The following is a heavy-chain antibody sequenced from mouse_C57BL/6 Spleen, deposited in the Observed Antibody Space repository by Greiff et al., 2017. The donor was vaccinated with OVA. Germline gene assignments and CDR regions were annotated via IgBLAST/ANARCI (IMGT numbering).Heavy chain of an antibody. V-gene: IGHV1-50*01. CDR1: GYTFTSYW. D-gene: IGHD2-1*01. Sequence: QVQLQQPGAELVKPGASVKLSCKASGYTFTSYWMQWVKQRPGQGLAWIGEIDPSDCYTNYNQKFKGKATLTVDTSSSTAYMQLSSLTSEDSAVYYCARYYGNYYAMDYWGQGTSVTVSS. J-gene: IGHJ4*01. CDR2: IDPSDCYT. CDR3: ARYYGNYYAMDY.